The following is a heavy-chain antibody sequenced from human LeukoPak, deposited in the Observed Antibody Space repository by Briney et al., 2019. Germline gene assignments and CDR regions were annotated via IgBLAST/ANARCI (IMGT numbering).Heavy chain of an antibody. CDR3: AREGIQLWLPFDY. CDR2: ISSSSSYI. Sequence: GGSLRLSCAASGFTFSSCSMNWVRQAPGKGLEWVSSISSSSSYIYYADSVKGRFTISRDNAKNSLYLQMNSLRAEDTAVYYCAREGIQLWLPFDYWGQGTLVTVSS. V-gene: IGHV3-21*01. CDR1: GFTFSSCS. D-gene: IGHD5-18*01. J-gene: IGHJ4*02.